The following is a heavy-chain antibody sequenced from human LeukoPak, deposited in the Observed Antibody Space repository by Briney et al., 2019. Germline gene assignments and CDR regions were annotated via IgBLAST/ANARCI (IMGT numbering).Heavy chain of an antibody. D-gene: IGHD6-6*01. CDR1: GDSINSGDYY. J-gene: IGHJ6*03. CDR3: AASSSSMPDYYHYFLDV. V-gene: IGHV4-61*02. CDR2: IYTGGCT. Sequence: NPSETLSLTCTVSGDSINSGDYYWFWIRQPAGKGLEWIGRIYTGGCTNYNPSLKGRVTLSIDTSKNQFSLTVNSVTAADTAVYYCAASSSSMPDYYHYFLDVWGKGTTVTVSS.